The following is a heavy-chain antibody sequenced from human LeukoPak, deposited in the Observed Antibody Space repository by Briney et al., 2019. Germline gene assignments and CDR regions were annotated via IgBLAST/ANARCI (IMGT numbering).Heavy chain of an antibody. J-gene: IGHJ4*02. CDR3: ARRLYSSGWYPIDY. V-gene: IGHV3-53*01. CDR2: IYSGGST. CDR1: GFTVSSNY. Sequence: GGSLRLSCAASGFTVSSNYMSWVRQAPGKGLEWVSVIYSGGSTYYADSVKGRFTISRDNSKNTLYLQMNSLRAEDTAVYYCARRLYSSGWYPIDYWGQGTLVTVSS. D-gene: IGHD6-19*01.